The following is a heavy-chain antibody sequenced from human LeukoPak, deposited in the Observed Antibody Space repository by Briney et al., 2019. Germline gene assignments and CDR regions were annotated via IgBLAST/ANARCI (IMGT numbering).Heavy chain of an antibody. CDR3: ARFGVGYDMDV. Sequence: SETLSLTCTVSGGSISGHYWTWIRQPPGKGLEWIGQIHYSGRPDYNPSLKSRVTISVGTSKNQLSLKVTSVTGADTAVYYCARFGVGYDMDVWGQGTTVTVSS. CDR1: GGSISGHY. CDR2: IHYSGRP. J-gene: IGHJ6*02. D-gene: IGHD3-16*01. V-gene: IGHV4-59*11.